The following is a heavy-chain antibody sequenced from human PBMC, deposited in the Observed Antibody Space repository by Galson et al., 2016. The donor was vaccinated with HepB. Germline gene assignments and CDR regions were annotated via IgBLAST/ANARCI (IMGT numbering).Heavy chain of an antibody. CDR2: ISYDGSAE. Sequence: SLRLSCAASGFTLTNYGMHWVRQAPGKGLEWVAMISYDGSAEYYADSVKGRFTISRDNSEKTMYLQMSSLRTEDTAVYYCAKDLWINKWTNYFDYWDQGTLVTVSS. V-gene: IGHV3-30*18. D-gene: IGHD2-21*01. CDR3: AKDLWINKWTNYFDY. J-gene: IGHJ4*02. CDR1: GFTLTNYG.